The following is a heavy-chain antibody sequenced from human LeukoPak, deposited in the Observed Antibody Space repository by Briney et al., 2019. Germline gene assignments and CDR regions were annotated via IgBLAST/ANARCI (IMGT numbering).Heavy chain of an antibody. V-gene: IGHV4-39*01. Sequence: SETLSLTCTVSGGSISSSSYYWGWIRQPPGKGLEWIGSIYYSGSTYYNPSLKSRVTISVDTSKNQFSLKLSSVTAADTAVYYCARHEALTGYYFRFDYWGQGTLVTVSS. CDR1: GGSISSSSYY. D-gene: IGHD3-9*01. J-gene: IGHJ4*02. CDR2: IYYSGST. CDR3: ARHEALTGYYFRFDY.